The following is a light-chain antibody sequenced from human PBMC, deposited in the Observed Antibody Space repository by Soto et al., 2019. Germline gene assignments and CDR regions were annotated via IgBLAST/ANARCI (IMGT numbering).Light chain of an antibody. CDR3: QQHHKAPRT. CDR2: AAS. V-gene: IGKV3D-15*01. Sequence: ELVMTQSPAELSMSPGESATLSCGASQSVSSYLTWYQQKPGHAPKLLIYAASSRQSGVPARFSGSGSGTDFTLTISSLQPEDFAIYYCQQHHKAPRTFGQGTKVDIK. CDR1: QSVSSY. J-gene: IGKJ1*01.